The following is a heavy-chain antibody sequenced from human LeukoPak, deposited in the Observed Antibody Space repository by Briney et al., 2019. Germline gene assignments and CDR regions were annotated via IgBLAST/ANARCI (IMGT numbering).Heavy chain of an antibody. J-gene: IGHJ6*02. CDR3: ANIAAAGTVTGGGYYYGMDV. V-gene: IGHV3-53*05. Sequence: GGSLRLSCVASGFTVSANYMTWVRQAPGKGLEWVSLMYSNGDTYYAESVKGRFTLSRDNAKNSLYLQMNSLRAEDTALYYCANIAAAGTVTGGGYYYGMDVWGQGTTVTVSS. CDR2: MYSNGDT. D-gene: IGHD6-13*01. CDR1: GFTVSANY.